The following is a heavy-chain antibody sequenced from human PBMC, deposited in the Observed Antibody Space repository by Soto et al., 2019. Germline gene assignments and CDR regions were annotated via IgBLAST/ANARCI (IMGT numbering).Heavy chain of an antibody. CDR2: INHSGST. CDR3: ARGSKDCSSTSCLKKRFDY. D-gene: IGHD2-2*01. J-gene: IGHJ4*02. Sequence: PSETLSLTCAVYVGSFSCYYWIWIRQPPGKGLEWIGEINHSGSTNYNPSLKSRVTISVDTSKNQFSLKLSSVTAADTAVYYCARGSKDCSSTSCLKKRFDYWGQGTQVTVSS. CDR1: VGSFSCYY. V-gene: IGHV4-34*01.